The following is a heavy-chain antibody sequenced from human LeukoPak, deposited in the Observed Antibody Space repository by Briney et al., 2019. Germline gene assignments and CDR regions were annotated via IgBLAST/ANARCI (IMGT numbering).Heavy chain of an antibody. CDR1: GGTFSSYA. D-gene: IGHD3-22*01. CDR2: IIPIFGTA. Sequence: ASVKVSCKASGGTFSSYAISWVRQAPGRGLEWMGGIIPIFGTANYAQKFQGRVTITTDESTSTAYMELSSLRSEDTAVYYCARARYYYDSSGYYDYWGQGTLVTVSS. V-gene: IGHV1-69*05. CDR3: ARARYYYDSSGYYDY. J-gene: IGHJ4*02.